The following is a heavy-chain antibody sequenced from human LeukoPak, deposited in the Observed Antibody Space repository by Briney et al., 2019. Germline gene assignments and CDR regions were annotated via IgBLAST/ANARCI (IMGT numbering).Heavy chain of an antibody. Sequence: PGGSLRLSCAAAGFTFSSYGMHWVRQAPGKGREWGAVIWYDRSNKYYADSVKGRFTISRDNSKNTLYLQMNSLRAEDTAVYYCATLSGIAAAGIVYWGQGTLVTVSS. CDR3: ATLSGIAAAGIVY. J-gene: IGHJ4*02. CDR2: IWYDRSNK. V-gene: IGHV3-33*01. CDR1: GFTFSSYG. D-gene: IGHD6-13*01.